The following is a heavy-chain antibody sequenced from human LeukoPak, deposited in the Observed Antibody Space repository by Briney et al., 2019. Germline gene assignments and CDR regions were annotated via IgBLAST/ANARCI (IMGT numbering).Heavy chain of an antibody. V-gene: IGHV3-23*01. CDR3: AKVETSGGANCYALDY. J-gene: IGHJ4*02. D-gene: IGHD2-2*01. CDR2: ISGSDGST. Sequence: GGSLRLSCAASGFTFSSYAMTWVRQAPDKGLEWVSAISGSDGSTYYADSVKARFTISRDDSQNTLYLQMNSLSAEDTAVYYCAKVETSGGANCYALDYWGQGTLVTVSS. CDR1: GFTFSSYA.